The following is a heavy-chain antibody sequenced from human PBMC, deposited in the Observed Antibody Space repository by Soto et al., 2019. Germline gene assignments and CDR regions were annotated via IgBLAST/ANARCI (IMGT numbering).Heavy chain of an antibody. CDR1: GYTFTSYD. D-gene: IGHD6-6*01. CDR2: MNPNSGNT. V-gene: IGHV1-8*01. J-gene: IGHJ4*02. CDR3: ARNVRRVAARPLGY. Sequence: QVQLVQSGAEVKKPGASVKVSCKASGYTFTSYDINWVRQATGQGLEWMGWMNPNSGNTGYAQKFQGRVTMTRHTSISTAYMELSSLRSEDTAVYYCARNVRRVAARPLGYWGQGTLVTVSS.